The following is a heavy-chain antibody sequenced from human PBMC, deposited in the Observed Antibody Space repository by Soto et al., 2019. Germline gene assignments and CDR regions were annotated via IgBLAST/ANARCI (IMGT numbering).Heavy chain of an antibody. CDR3: GSASRNDYIVEMDA. Sequence: GGSLRLSCAASGLTVSSNDMSWVRQSPGKGLEWVSVIYSGGSKHDADSVKGRFTISRDNSKNMVYLQMNSLRVDDTAVYFCGSASRNDYIVEMDAWGQGTTVTVSS. CDR2: IYSGGSK. V-gene: IGHV3-53*01. D-gene: IGHD3-16*02. J-gene: IGHJ6*02. CDR1: GLTVSSND.